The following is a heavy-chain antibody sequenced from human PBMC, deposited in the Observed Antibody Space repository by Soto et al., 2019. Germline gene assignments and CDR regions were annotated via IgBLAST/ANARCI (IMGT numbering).Heavy chain of an antibody. CDR3: ARLGCTSTICYVVSASYPFDY. Sequence: EVQLVQSGAEVKKPGESLKISCKGSGYSFISYWIGWVRQMPGKGLEWMGIIYPGDSETRYRPSFEGQVTISVDKSTTTAYLQWSSLKASDTAMYYCARLGCTSTICYVVSASYPFDYWGQGTLVTVSS. CDR2: IYPGDSET. J-gene: IGHJ4*02. V-gene: IGHV5-51*03. D-gene: IGHD2-2*01. CDR1: GYSFISYW.